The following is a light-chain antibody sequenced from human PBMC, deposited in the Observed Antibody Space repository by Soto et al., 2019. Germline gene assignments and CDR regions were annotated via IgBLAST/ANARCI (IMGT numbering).Light chain of an antibody. CDR3: SSFTSDTTWV. J-gene: IGLJ2*01. CDR1: NSDIGGYNF. CDR2: DVT. V-gene: IGLV2-14*03. Sequence: QYALTQSASESGSPGQSITISCTGTNSDIGGYNFVSWYQQHPGKAPKLLIYDVTNRPSGVSSRFSGSKSGNTASLIISGLLDEDEADYYCSSFTSDTTWVFGGGTKLTVL.